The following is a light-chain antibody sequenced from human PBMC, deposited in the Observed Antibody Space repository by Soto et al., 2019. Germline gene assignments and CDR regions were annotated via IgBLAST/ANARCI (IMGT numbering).Light chain of an antibody. CDR1: TSNIGKNY. CDR3: ETWDTSLSVVI. CDR2: DNT. V-gene: IGLV1-51*01. Sequence: QSALTQPPSVSAAPGQKVTITCSGSTSNIGKNYVSWYQLLPGTAPKLLIYDNTKRPSGIPDRFSGSKSGTSATLVIAGLQTGDEADYYCETWDTSLSVVIFGGGTKLTVL. J-gene: IGLJ2*01.